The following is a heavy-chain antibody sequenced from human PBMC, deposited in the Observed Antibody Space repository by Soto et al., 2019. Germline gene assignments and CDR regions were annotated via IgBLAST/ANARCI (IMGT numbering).Heavy chain of an antibody. D-gene: IGHD3-16*01. CDR3: ARELGGWGDY. CDR1: GYTFTSYG. Sequence: QVQLVQSGAEVKKPGASVKVSCKASGYTFTSYGISWVRQAPGQGLEWMGWISAYNGNTNYAQKLQGRVSMTTDTSTSTASMELRRMRSADTAVSYCARELGGWGDYWGQGTLVTVAS. J-gene: IGHJ4*02. CDR2: ISAYNGNT. V-gene: IGHV1-18*01.